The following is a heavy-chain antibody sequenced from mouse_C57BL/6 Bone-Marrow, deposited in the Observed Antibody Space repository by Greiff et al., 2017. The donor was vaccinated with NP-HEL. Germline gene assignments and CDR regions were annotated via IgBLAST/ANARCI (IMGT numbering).Heavy chain of an antibody. D-gene: IGHD1-1*01. V-gene: IGHV1-18*01. CDR1: GYTFTDYN. Sequence: VQLQQSGPELVKPGASVKIPCKASGYTFTDYNMDWVKQSHGKSLEWIGDINPNNGGTNYNQKCKGKATLTVDKSSSTAYMELRSLPSEDTAVYYCAREDYYGPWYFDVWGTGTTVTVSS. J-gene: IGHJ1*03. CDR2: INPNNGGT. CDR3: AREDYYGPWYFDV.